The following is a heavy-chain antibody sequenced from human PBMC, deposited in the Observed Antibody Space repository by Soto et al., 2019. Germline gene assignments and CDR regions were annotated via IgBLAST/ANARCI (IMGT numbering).Heavy chain of an antibody. CDR3: ARDHPAAPVHTALDY. Sequence: AGGSLRLSCAASGFTFSSYAMHWVRQAPGKGLEWVAVISYDGSNKYYADSVKGRFTISRDNSKNTLYLQMNSLRAEDTAVYYCARDHPAAPVHTALDYWGQGTLVTVSS. D-gene: IGHD2-15*01. CDR2: ISYDGSNK. V-gene: IGHV3-30-3*01. CDR1: GFTFSSYA. J-gene: IGHJ4*02.